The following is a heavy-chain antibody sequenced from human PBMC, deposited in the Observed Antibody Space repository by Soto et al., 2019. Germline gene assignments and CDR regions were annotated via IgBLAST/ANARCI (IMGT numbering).Heavy chain of an antibody. D-gene: IGHD3-16*01. CDR2: IYYTGNT. Sequence: QVRLQESGPGLVEPSETLSLTCTVSGGSISPSYWNWVRQPPGKRLEWIGCIYYTGNTYYNPSLKSRVTISRDTSKHQLSLEVTSVTAADTAMYYCAAGLDHNKVGYWGQGTLVTVSS. CDR3: AAGLDHNKVGY. CDR1: GGSISPSY. J-gene: IGHJ4*02. V-gene: IGHV4-59*01.